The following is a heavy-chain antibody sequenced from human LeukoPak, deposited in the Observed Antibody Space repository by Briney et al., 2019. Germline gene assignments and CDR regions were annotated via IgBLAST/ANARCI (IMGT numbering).Heavy chain of an antibody. CDR3: ARFKMGTDDAFDI. V-gene: IGHV3-7*01. D-gene: IGHD5-24*01. Sequence: GGSLRLSCAASGFTFSSCWMSWVRQAPGKGLEWVANIKQDGSEKYYVDSVKGRFTISRDNAKNSLYLQMNSLRAEDTAVYYCARFKMGTDDAFDIWGQGTMVTVSS. J-gene: IGHJ3*02. CDR1: GFTFSSCW. CDR2: IKQDGSEK.